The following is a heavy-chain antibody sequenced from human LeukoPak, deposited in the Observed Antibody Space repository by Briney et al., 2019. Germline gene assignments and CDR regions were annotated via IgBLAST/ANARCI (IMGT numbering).Heavy chain of an antibody. CDR2: INPSGGST. CDR1: GYTFTSYY. J-gene: IGHJ5*02. V-gene: IGHV1-46*01. D-gene: IGHD6-6*01. Sequence: ASVKVSCKASGYTFTSYYMHWVRQAPGQGLEWMGIINPSGGSTSYAQKFQGRVTMTRDMSTSTDYMELSSLRSEDTAVYYCARIAARSQTSYWFDPWGQGTLVTVSS. CDR3: ARIAARSQTSYWFDP.